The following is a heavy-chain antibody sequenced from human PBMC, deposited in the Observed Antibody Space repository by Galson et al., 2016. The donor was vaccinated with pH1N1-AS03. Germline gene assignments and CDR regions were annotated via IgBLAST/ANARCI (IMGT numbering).Heavy chain of an antibody. V-gene: IGHV3-15*01. J-gene: IGHJ4*02. CDR3: ASAPRGSGSSYYFDY. CDR2: IKSQSYGGTP. CDR1: GFTFSNAW. Sequence: SLRLSCAASGFTFSNAWIIWVRQAPGKGLEWVGRIKSQSYGGTPDYGAPVKGRFTISRDNAKNSLYLQMNSLRAEDTAVYYCASAPRGSGSSYYFDYWGQGTLVTVSS. D-gene: IGHD6-6*01.